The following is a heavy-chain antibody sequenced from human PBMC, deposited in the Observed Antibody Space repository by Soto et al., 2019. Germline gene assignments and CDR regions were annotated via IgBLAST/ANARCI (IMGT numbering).Heavy chain of an antibody. D-gene: IGHD2-15*01. Sequence: QVQLVQSGAEVKKPGSSVKVSCKASGGTFSNYSINWVRQAPGQGLEWMGGIIPFFGTANYAQKFQGRVTXTXAXPATTAHMEVTSLRSDDTAVYSCARIEGYGSGGTCYRGSGDYWGQGTMVAVSS. CDR3: ARIEGYGSGGTCYRGSGDY. CDR2: IIPFFGTA. V-gene: IGHV1-69*05. J-gene: IGHJ4*02. CDR1: GGTFSNYS.